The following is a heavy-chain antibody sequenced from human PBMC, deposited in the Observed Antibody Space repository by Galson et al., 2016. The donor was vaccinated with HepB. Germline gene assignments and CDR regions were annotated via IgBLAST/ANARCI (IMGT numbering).Heavy chain of an antibody. CDR3: ARDSAGSFDL. CDR1: GFTFSTYV. V-gene: IGHV3-23*01. J-gene: IGHJ2*01. D-gene: IGHD3-10*01. Sequence: SLRLSCAASGFTFSTYVMSWVRQAPGKGLEWVSGISGDGHSTYYADSVKGRFTISRDNSKNTLYLQMNSLRADDTALYYCARDSAGSFDLWGRGTLVTVSS. CDR2: ISGDGHST.